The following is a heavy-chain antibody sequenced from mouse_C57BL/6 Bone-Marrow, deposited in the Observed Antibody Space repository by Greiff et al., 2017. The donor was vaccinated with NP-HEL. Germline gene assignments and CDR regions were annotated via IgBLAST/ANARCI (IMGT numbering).Heavy chain of an antibody. Sequence: EVKVEESGGGLVQPGGSMKLSCVASGFTFSNYWMNWVRQSPEKGLEWVAQIRLKSDNYATHYAESVKGRFTISRDDSKSSVYLQMNNLRAEDTGIYYCTALLLRYLWYFDVWGTGTTVTVSS. CDR2: IRLKSDNYAT. CDR1: GFTFSNYW. J-gene: IGHJ1*03. V-gene: IGHV6-3*01. D-gene: IGHD1-1*01. CDR3: TALLLRYLWYFDV.